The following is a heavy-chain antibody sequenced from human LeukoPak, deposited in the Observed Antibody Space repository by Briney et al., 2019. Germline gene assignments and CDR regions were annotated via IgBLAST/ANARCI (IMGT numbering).Heavy chain of an antibody. CDR1: GYTFTGFY. D-gene: IGHD3-10*01. Sequence: ASGKVSCKASGYTFTGFYMHWVRQAPGQGLEWMGWINPNNGGTNYAQKFQGRVTMTRDASISTAYMELSRLRSDETAVYFCARFLWCGVRTLYYWGQGTLVTVSS. J-gene: IGHJ4*02. CDR3: ARFLWCGVRTLYY. V-gene: IGHV1-2*02. CDR2: INPNNGGT.